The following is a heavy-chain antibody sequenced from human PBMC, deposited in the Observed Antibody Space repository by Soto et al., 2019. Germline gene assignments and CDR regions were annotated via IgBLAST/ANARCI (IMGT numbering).Heavy chain of an antibody. CDR3: ARRYGDQFDY. CDR2: IYYSGST. CDR1: CVSISSHD. J-gene: IGHJ4*02. D-gene: IGHD4-17*01. V-gene: IGHV4-59*11. Sequence: SVTLRVTWTVSCVSISSHDWSWIRQPPGKGLEWIGYIYYSGSTNYNPSLKSRVTISVDTSKNQFSLKLSSVTAADTAVYYCARRYGDQFDYWGQGTLVTVSS.